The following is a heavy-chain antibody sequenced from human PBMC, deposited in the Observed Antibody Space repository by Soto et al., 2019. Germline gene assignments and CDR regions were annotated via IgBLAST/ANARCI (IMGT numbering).Heavy chain of an antibody. CDR2: INYTGRP. CDR3: AKDRRTEAEGFNLDY. D-gene: IGHD2-15*01. CDR1: GDSITNDD. Sequence: PSQTRSLTCILPGDSITNDDWSWIRQPPWKRLEWVGYINYTGRPTYNPSLESRVTMSVDTSKNQFSLTRNSVNAADTAVPSCAKDRRTEAEGFNLDYWGRGTLVTVSS. V-gene: IGHV4-59*01. J-gene: IGHJ4*02.